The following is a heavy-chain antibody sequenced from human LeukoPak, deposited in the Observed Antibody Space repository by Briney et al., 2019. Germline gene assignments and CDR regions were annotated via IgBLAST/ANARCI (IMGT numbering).Heavy chain of an antibody. CDR3: ARVHLGENYYYYYMDV. CDR1: GYTFTSYG. CDR2: ISAYNGNT. V-gene: IGHV1-18*01. J-gene: IGHJ6*03. Sequence: ASVKVSCKASGYTFTSYGISWVRQAPGQGLEWMGWISAYNGNTNYAQKLQGRVAMTTDTSTSTAYMELRSLRSDDTAVYYCARVHLGENYYYYYMDVWGKGTTVTVSS. D-gene: IGHD1-1*01.